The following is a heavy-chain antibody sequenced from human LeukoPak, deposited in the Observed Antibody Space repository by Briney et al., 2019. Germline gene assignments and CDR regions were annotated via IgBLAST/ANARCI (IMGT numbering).Heavy chain of an antibody. J-gene: IGHJ4*02. D-gene: IGHD3-10*01. CDR1: GFTFSSYE. V-gene: IGHV3-48*03. CDR2: ISSSGSTI. CDR3: AREAFGSGSYRLDY. Sequence: GGSLRLSRAASGFTFSSYEMNWVRQAPGKGLEWVSYISSSGSTIYYADSVKGRFTISRDNAKNSLYLQMNSLRAEDTAVYYCAREAFGSGSYRLDYWGQGTLVTVSS.